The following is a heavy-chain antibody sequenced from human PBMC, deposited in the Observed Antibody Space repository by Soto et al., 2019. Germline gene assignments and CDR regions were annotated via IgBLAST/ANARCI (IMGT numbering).Heavy chain of an antibody. CDR1: GGSISRYD. CDR2: IYYSGST. J-gene: IGHJ4*02. V-gene: IGHV4-59*01. D-gene: IGHD5-12*01. Sequence: SEALSVTCTVSGGSISRYDWSWIRQPPGKGLEWIGYIYYSGSTNYNPSLKSRVTISVDTSKNQFSLKLSSVTAADTAVYYCASSRDGYIALFDYWGQGTLVTVS. CDR3: ASSRDGYIALFDY.